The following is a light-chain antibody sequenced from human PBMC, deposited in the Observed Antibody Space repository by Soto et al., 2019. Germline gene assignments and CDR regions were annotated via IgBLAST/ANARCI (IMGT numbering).Light chain of an antibody. CDR1: QSLLYSSNNKNY. Sequence: DIVMTQSPDSLAVSLGERATINCKSSQSLLYSSNNKNYLAWYQQKPGQPPKLLIYWASTRESGVPDRFSGSGSGTDFTLTISRLQAEDVAVYYCQQYYNTPLTFGPGTKVDIK. CDR2: WAS. J-gene: IGKJ3*01. CDR3: QQYYNTPLT. V-gene: IGKV4-1*01.